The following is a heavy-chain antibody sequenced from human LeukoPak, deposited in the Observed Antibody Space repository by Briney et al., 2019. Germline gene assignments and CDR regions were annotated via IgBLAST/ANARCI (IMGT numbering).Heavy chain of an antibody. CDR3: ARRAGAYSRPYDY. CDR1: GFTVSSNS. D-gene: IGHD4/OR15-4a*01. J-gene: IGHJ4*02. Sequence: GGSLRLSCTVSGFTVSSNSMSWVRQAPGKGLEWVSFIYSDNTHYSDSVKGRFTISRDNSKNTLYLQMNSLRAEDTAVYYCARRAGAYSRPYDYWGQGTLVTVSS. CDR2: IYSDNT. V-gene: IGHV3-53*01.